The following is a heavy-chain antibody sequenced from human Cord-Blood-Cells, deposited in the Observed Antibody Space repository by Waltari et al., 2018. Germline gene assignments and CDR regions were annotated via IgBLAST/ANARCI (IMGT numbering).Heavy chain of an antibody. CDR3: AGEYCSSTSCSYDAFDI. CDR1: GFTVSSNY. Sequence: EVQLVESGGGLIQPGGSLRLSCAASGFTVSSNYMSWVRKAPGKGLEWVSVIYSGGSTYYADSVKGRFTISRDNSKNTLYLQMNSLRAEDTAVYYCAGEYCSSTSCSYDAFDIWGQGTMVTVSS. V-gene: IGHV3-53*01. D-gene: IGHD2-2*01. CDR2: IYSGGST. J-gene: IGHJ3*02.